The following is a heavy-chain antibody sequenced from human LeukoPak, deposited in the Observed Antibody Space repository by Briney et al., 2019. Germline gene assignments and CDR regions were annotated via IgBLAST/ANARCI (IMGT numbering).Heavy chain of an antibody. V-gene: IGHV3-23*01. CDR3: AKDEWSIAALTFDY. CDR2: ISGSGGST. D-gene: IGHD6-6*01. J-gene: IGHJ4*02. Sequence: PGASLRLSCAASGFTFSSYARSWVRQAPGKGLEWVPAISGSGGSTYYADSVKGRFTISRDNSKNTLYLQMNSLRAEDTAVYYCAKDEWSIAALTFDYWGQGTLVTVSS. CDR1: GFTFSSYA.